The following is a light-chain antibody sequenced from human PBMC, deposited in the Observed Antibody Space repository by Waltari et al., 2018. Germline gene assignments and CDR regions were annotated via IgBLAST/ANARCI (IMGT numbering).Light chain of an antibody. CDR3: QHYVRLPAT. CDR2: GAF. J-gene: IGKJ1*01. CDR1: QSVGRS. V-gene: IGKV3-20*01. Sequence: EIVLTQSSGTLSLSPGERATLACRASQSVGRSLAWYQQKPGRAPRRFIVGAFSRATGIPDRFSGSGSVTDFSLTISRRGPEYFAVYYCQHYVRLPATFGQGTKVEIK.